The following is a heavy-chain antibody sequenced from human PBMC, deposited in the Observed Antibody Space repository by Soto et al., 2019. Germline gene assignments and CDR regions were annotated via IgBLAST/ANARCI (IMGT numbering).Heavy chain of an antibody. Sequence: GGSLRLSCSVSGFTISSYAMHWVRQAPGKGLEYVSSTSSNGGSTYYADSVKGRLTISRDNSKNTLNLQMSSLRADDTAVYYCVKDRYIDYWGQGTLVTVSS. J-gene: IGHJ4*02. CDR2: TSSNGGST. CDR3: VKDRYIDY. CDR1: GFTISSYA. V-gene: IGHV3-64D*06.